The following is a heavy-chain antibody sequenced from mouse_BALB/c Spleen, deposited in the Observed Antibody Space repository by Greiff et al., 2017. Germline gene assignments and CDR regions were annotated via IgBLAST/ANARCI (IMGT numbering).Heavy chain of an antibody. CDR2: ISDGGSYT. V-gene: IGHV5-4*02. J-gene: IGHJ4*01. D-gene: IGHD2-4*01. CDR1: GFTFSDYY. CDR3: ARGDDYDEDYAMDY. Sequence: DVKLVESGGGLVKPGGSLKLSCAASGFTFSDYYMYWVRQTPEKRLEWVATISDGGSYTYYPDSVKGRFTISRDNAKNNLYLQMSSLKSEDTAMYYCARGDDYDEDYAMDYWGQGTSVTVSS.